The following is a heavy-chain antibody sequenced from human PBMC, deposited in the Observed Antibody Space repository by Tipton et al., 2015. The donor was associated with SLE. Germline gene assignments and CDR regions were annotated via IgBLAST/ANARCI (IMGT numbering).Heavy chain of an antibody. V-gene: IGHV1-8*01. Sequence: TCTVSGGSISSSSYYWGWIRQPPGKGLEWMGWMNPNSGNTGYAQKFQGRVTMTRNTSISTAYMELSSLRSEDTAVYYCARRWELLEDFGYWGQGTLVTVSS. J-gene: IGHJ4*02. D-gene: IGHD1-26*01. CDR2: MNPNSGNT. CDR3: ARRWELLEDFGY. CDR1: GGSISSSS.